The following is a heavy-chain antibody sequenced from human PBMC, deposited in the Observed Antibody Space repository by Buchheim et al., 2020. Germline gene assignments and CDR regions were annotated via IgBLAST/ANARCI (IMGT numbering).Heavy chain of an antibody. V-gene: IGHV3-30*18. J-gene: IGHJ6*02. CDR3: AKDLISYYYYYGMDV. Sequence: QVQLVESGGGVVQPGRSLRLSCAASGFTFSSYGMHWVRQAPGKGLEWVAVISYDGSNKYYADSVKGRFTISRDNSKNTLYLQMNSLRAEDTAVYYCAKDLISYYYYYGMDVWGQGTT. D-gene: IGHD3/OR15-3a*01. CDR2: ISYDGSNK. CDR1: GFTFSSYG.